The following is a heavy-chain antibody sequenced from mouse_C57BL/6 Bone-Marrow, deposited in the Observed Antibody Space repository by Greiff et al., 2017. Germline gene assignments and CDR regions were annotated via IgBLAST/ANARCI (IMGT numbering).Heavy chain of an antibody. Sequence: QVQLKESGAELVRPGASVTLSCKASGYTFTDYEMHWVKQTPVHGLEWIGAIDPETGGTAYNQKFKGKAILTADKSSSTAYMELRSLTSEDSAVYYCTREDYYGSSGYYYAMDYWGQGTSVTVSS. CDR3: TREDYYGSSGYYYAMDY. D-gene: IGHD1-1*01. J-gene: IGHJ4*01. CDR1: GYTFTDYE. CDR2: IDPETGGT. V-gene: IGHV1-15*01.